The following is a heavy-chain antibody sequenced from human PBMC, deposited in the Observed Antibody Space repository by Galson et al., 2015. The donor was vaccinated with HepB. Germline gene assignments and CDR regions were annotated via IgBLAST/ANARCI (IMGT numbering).Heavy chain of an antibody. Sequence: SETLSLTCTVSGGSISNFYWGWIRQPPGKGLGWIGYIYYSGSTYYSPSLTSRVTISVDTSKNQFSLKLNSVTPADTAVYYCARGREWFDPWGQGTLVTVSS. CDR3: ARGREWFDP. J-gene: IGHJ5*02. CDR2: IYYSGST. CDR1: GGSISNFY. V-gene: IGHV4-59*01.